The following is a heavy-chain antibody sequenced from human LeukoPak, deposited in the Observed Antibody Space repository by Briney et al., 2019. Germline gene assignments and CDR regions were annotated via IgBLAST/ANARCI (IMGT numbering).Heavy chain of an antibody. J-gene: IGHJ4*02. Sequence: GESLKISCKGSGYSFTSYWITWVCQVPGKGLEWMGRIDPSESYTNYSPSFQGHVTISADKSITTAYLQWSSLKASDTAMYYCARLEGGVIVDYWGQGTLVTVSS. CDR1: GYSFTSYW. V-gene: IGHV5-10-1*01. D-gene: IGHD3-16*02. CDR3: ARLEGGVIVDY. CDR2: IDPSESYT.